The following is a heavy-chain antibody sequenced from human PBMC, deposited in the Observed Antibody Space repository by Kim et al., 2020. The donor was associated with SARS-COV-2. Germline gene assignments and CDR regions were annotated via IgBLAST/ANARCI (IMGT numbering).Heavy chain of an antibody. Sequence: ASVKVSCKASGYTFTSYYMHWVRQAPGQGLEWMGIINPSGGSTSYAQKFQGRVTMTRDTSTSTVYMELSILRSEDTAVYYCARSGPPSAGLLWFGELLVGYGMDVWGQGTTVTVSS. J-gene: IGHJ6*02. CDR1: GYTFTSYY. D-gene: IGHD3-10*01. CDR2: INPSGGST. CDR3: ARSGPPSAGLLWFGELLVGYGMDV. V-gene: IGHV1-46*01.